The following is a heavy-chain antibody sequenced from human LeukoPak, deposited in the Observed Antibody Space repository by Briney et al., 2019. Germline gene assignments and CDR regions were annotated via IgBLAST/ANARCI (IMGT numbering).Heavy chain of an antibody. V-gene: IGHV4-34*01. J-gene: IGHJ4*02. Sequence: PSETLSLTCAVYGGSFSGYYCSWIRQPPGTGLEWIGEINHSGSTNYNPSLKSRVTISVDKSKNQFSLKLTSVTAAETAVYYCASSDYRRDPHFDYWGQGNLVTASS. D-gene: IGHD4/OR15-4a*01. CDR3: ASSDYRRDPHFDY. CDR1: GGSFSGYY. CDR2: INHSGST.